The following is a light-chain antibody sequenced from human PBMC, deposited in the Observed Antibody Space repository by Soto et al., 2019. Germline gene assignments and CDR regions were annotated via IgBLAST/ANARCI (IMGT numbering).Light chain of an antibody. CDR2: GAS. Sequence: EIVMTQSPATLSVSPGERATLSCRASQSVSSNLAWYQQKPGQAPRLLIYGASTRATGIPARFSGSGSGTEFTLTITSLQSEDFAVYYCQQYIYWTLGQGTKVEFK. CDR3: QQYIYWT. CDR1: QSVSSN. V-gene: IGKV3-15*01. J-gene: IGKJ1*01.